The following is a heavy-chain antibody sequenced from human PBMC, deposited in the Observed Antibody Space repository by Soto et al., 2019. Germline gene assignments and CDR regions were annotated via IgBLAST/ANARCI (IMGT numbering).Heavy chain of an antibody. J-gene: IGHJ4*02. CDR3: ARGLVASYYDSSGYIPAPFDY. CDR2: MNPNSGNT. CDR1: GYTFTSYD. V-gene: IGHV1-8*01. D-gene: IGHD3-22*01. Sequence: QVQLVQSGAEVKKPGASVKVSCKASGYTFTSYDINWVRQATGQGLEWMGWMNPNSGNTGYAQKFQGRVTMTRNTSISTAYMELSSLRSEDTAVYYCARGLVASYYDSSGYIPAPFDYWGQGTLVTVSS.